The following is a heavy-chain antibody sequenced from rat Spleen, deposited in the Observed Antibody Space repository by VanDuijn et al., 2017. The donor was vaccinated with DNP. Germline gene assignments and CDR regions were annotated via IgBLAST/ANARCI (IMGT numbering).Heavy chain of an antibody. J-gene: IGHJ1*01. CDR1: GFTFSSYW. V-gene: IGHV5S13*01. D-gene: IGHD1-3*01. CDR3: ARHGRVTTVATYWYFDF. Sequence: EVQLVESGGGLVQPGRSLKLSCEASGFTFSSYWVYWIRQGPTKGLEWVASIRTRGEYTPYRDSVNGRFTISRDNAMHTLYLQMDSRRSEDPSTYFCARHGRVTTVATYWYFDFWGPGTMVTVSS. CDR2: IRTRGEYT.